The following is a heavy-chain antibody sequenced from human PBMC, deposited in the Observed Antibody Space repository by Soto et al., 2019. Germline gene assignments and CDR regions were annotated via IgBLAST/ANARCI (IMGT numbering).Heavy chain of an antibody. J-gene: IGHJ5*02. Sequence: QVQLVESGGGVVQPGRSLRLSCAVSGFTVSSYGMHWVRQAPGKGLEWVAVISRDGNTKYYADSVKGRFTISRDNSRNTLVREMHGLRSDELAVYRRTGGVASGSWGQGTLVTVFS. CDR1: GFTVSSYG. CDR3: TGGVASGS. D-gene: IGHD2-8*02. V-gene: IGHV3-30*03. CDR2: ISRDGNTK.